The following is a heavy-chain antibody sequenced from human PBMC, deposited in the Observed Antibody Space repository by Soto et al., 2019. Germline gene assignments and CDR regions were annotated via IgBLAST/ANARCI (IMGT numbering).Heavy chain of an antibody. CDR2: ISWNSGNR. J-gene: IGHJ3*02. V-gene: IGHV3-9*01. Sequence: EVLLVESGGGLVQPGRSLRLSCAASGLTFDDYTMHWVRQAPGKGPEWVSGISWNSGNRGYADSVKGRFTISRDNANISLYLQMNRVTPEGTAVYYCAKSKGDLEILKTTLTAVWGPFHIWGQGTRVTVSS. CDR3: AKSKGDLEILKTTLTAVWGPFHI. CDR1: GLTFDDYT. D-gene: IGHD4-17*01.